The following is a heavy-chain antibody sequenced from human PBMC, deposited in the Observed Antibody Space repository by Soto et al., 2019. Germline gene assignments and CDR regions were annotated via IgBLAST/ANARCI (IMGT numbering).Heavy chain of an antibody. Sequence: WGSLGLSCATSGFMFSTYAMNWVRQAPGEGLEWVSAISSSGGTTFYAESVRGRFTISRDNSVNTLYLQMSSLRTEDTAVYYCAHPRGYGVLDAVDIWGQGTMVTVSS. J-gene: IGHJ3*02. V-gene: IGHV3-23*01. D-gene: IGHD4-17*01. CDR1: GFMFSTYA. CDR3: AHPRGYGVLDAVDI. CDR2: ISSSGGTT.